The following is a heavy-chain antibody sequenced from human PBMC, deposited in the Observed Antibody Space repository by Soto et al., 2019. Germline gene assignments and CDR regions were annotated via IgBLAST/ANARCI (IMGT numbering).Heavy chain of an antibody. J-gene: IGHJ6*02. V-gene: IGHV1-69*01. CDR1: GGTFNRYT. CDR3: ALWGFRDGNNSKDNYSGMDV. Sequence: VQLVQSGAEVKKPGSSVKLSCKASGGTFNRYTISWVRQAPGQGLEWMGGIIPIFGTANYAQKFQGRVAIIADESTSAAYMELRSLRSEDTAVYYCALWGFRDGNNSKDNYSGMDVWGQGTTVTASS. D-gene: IGHD1-1*01. CDR2: IIPIFGTA.